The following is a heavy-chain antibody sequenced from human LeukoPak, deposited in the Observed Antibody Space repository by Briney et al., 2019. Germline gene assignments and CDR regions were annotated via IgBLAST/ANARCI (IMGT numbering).Heavy chain of an antibody. CDR3: AKAHYDTGPFDY. Sequence: GGSLRLFCAASGFTFDDYAMHWVRQAPGKGLEWVSGISWNSGSIGYADSVKGRFTISRDNAKNSLYLQMNSLRAEDTALYYCAKAHYDTGPFDYWGQGTLVTVSS. D-gene: IGHD3-22*01. CDR1: GFTFDDYA. CDR2: ISWNSGSI. J-gene: IGHJ4*02. V-gene: IGHV3-9*01.